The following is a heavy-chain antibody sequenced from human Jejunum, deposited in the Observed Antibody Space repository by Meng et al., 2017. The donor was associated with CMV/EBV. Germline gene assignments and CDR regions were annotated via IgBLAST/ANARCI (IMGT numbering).Heavy chain of an antibody. Sequence: EVKFLESGGGLVQPGGSLTLSCAASGFTVGSKYMNWIRQAPGKGLQWVSVINADGGTHYADSVRGRFIISRDNSKNTVHLQMNSLTDEDTAVYYCGRDRGEGGFFDYWGQGTLVTVSS. CDR1: GFTVGSKY. CDR3: GRDRGEGGFFDY. CDR2: INADGGT. V-gene: IGHV3-66*01. J-gene: IGHJ4*01. D-gene: IGHD3-16*01.